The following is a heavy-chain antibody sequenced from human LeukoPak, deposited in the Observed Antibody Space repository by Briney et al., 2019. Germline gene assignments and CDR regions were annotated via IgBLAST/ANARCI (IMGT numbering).Heavy chain of an antibody. CDR2: INPNSGGT. Sequence: ASVKVSCKASGYTFTGYYMNWVRQAPGQGLEWMGWINPNSGGTNYAQKFQGRLTMTRDTTISTAYMELRRLRSDDTAVYYCARLGYISGSEYWGQGTLVTVSS. CDR3: ARLGYISGSEY. V-gene: IGHV1-2*02. D-gene: IGHD6-19*01. CDR1: GYTFTGYY. J-gene: IGHJ4*02.